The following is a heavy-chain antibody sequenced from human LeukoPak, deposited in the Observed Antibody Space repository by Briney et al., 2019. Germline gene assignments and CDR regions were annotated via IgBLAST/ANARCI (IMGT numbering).Heavy chain of an antibody. Sequence: SETLSLTCAVYGGSFSGYYWSWIRQPPGKGLEWIGEINHSGSTNYNPSLESRVTISVDTSKNQFSLKLSSVTAADTAVYYCARLRVTYYYDSSGYYYFGYFDYWGQGTLVTVSS. CDR3: ARLRVTYYYDSSGYYYFGYFDY. CDR2: INHSGST. D-gene: IGHD3-22*01. J-gene: IGHJ4*02. V-gene: IGHV4-34*01. CDR1: GGSFSGYY.